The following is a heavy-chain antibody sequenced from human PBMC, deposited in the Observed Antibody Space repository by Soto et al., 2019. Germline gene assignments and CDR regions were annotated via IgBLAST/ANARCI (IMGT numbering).Heavy chain of an antibody. CDR1: VGSISSGGYY. Sequence: SETLSLTCTVSVGSISSGGYYWSWIRQHPGKGLEWIGYIYYSGSTYYNPSLKSRVTISVDTSKNQFSLKLSSVTAADTAVYYCARYDSSGYRYFDYWGQGTLVTVSS. D-gene: IGHD3-22*01. V-gene: IGHV4-31*03. CDR3: ARYDSSGYRYFDY. CDR2: IYYSGST. J-gene: IGHJ4*02.